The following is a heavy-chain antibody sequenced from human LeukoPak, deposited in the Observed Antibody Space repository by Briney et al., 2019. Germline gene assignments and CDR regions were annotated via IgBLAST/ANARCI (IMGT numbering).Heavy chain of an antibody. CDR2: IYYSGST. V-gene: IGHV4-61*05. J-gene: IGHJ1*01. Sequence: SQTLSLTCAVSGGSISSSSYYWSWIRQPPGKGLEWIGYIYYSGSTNYNPSLKSRVTISVDTSKNQFSLKLSSVTAADTAVYYCARHLGGYFQHWGQGTLVTVSS. CDR1: GGSISSSSYY. CDR3: ARHLGGYFQH. D-gene: IGHD2-15*01.